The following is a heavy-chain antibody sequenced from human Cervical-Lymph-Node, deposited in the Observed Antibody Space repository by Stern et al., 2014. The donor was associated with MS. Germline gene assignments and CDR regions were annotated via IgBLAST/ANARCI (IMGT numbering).Heavy chain of an antibody. CDR2: IYHSGAS. Sequence: VQLQESGPGLVKPSGTLSLTCAVSGGSVSSTNWWSWVRQSPGQGLEWIVNIYHSGASNNRPSLGSRSSKPLAHPKNRLPLPRTSVTAADTAVYYCARERQQYCNSEGCSYWYFDLWGRGTLVTVSS. CDR1: GGSVSSTNW. CDR3: ARERQQYCNSEGCSYWYFDL. J-gene: IGHJ2*01. V-gene: IGHV4-4*02. D-gene: IGHD2/OR15-2a*01.